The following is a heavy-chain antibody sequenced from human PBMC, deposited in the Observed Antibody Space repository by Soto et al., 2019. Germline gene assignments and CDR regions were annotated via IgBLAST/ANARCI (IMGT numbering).Heavy chain of an antibody. Sequence: PGGSLRLSCAASGFTFSSYGMHWVRQAPGKGLEWVAVISYDGSNKYYADSVKGRFTISRDNSKSTLYLQMNSLRAEDTAVYYCAKDGNCSGGSCYYLPYYYYGMDVWGQGTTVTVSS. CDR3: AKDGNCSGGSCYYLPYYYYGMDV. D-gene: IGHD2-15*01. CDR2: ISYDGSNK. CDR1: GFTFSSYG. V-gene: IGHV3-30*18. J-gene: IGHJ6*02.